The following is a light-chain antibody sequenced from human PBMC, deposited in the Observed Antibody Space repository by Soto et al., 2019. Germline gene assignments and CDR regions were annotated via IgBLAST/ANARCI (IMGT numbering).Light chain of an antibody. J-gene: IGKJ5*01. CDR1: QSVSSSY. CDR3: QQYGSSIT. Sequence: EIVLTQSPGTLSLSPGERATLSCRASQSVSSSYLAGYQQKPGQAPRLLIYCASSRATGIPDRFSGSGSGTDFTLTISRLEPDDFAVYYCQQYGSSITFGQGKRLEIK. V-gene: IGKV3-20*01. CDR2: CAS.